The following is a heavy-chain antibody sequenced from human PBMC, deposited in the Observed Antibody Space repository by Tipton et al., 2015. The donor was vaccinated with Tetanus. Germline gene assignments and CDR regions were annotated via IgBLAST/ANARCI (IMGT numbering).Heavy chain of an antibody. J-gene: IGHJ3*01. CDR1: GGSISSGDNY. V-gene: IGHV4-30-4*01. Sequence: TLSLTCTVSGGSISSGDNYWSWVRQSPGKGLEWLGYIYFDGSTYYNPSLKSRLTLFLDTSKNQFSLNLKSVTAADTAVYYCARSKGVRLNAFDLWGQGTLVIVSS. D-gene: IGHD2-21*02. CDR3: ARSKGVRLNAFDL. CDR2: IYFDGST.